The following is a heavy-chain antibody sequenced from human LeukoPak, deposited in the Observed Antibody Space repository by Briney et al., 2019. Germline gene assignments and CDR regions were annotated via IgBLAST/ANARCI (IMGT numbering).Heavy chain of an antibody. J-gene: IGHJ4*02. CDR1: GAFITSSHW. CDR2: IYHSGTT. D-gene: IGHD4-17*01. CDR3: ATYFYGEYGSYYFDY. Sequence: SETLSLTCAVSGAFITSSHWWSWARQPPGKGLEWIGEIYHSGTTNCNPSLKSRVTMSVDMSKNQFSLKLSSVTAADTAVYYCATYFYGEYGSYYFDYWGQGTLVTVSS. V-gene: IGHV4-4*02.